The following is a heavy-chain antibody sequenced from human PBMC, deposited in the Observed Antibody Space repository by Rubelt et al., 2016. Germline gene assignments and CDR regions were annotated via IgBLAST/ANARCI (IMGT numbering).Heavy chain of an antibody. Sequence: KGLEWIGEINHSGSTNYNPSLKSRVTISVDTSKNQFSLKLSSVTAADTAVYYCAREVATTYYYYYYMDVWGKGTTVTVSS. CDR2: INHSGST. J-gene: IGHJ6*03. CDR3: AREVATTYYYYYYMDV. D-gene: IGHD5-12*01. V-gene: IGHV4-34*01.